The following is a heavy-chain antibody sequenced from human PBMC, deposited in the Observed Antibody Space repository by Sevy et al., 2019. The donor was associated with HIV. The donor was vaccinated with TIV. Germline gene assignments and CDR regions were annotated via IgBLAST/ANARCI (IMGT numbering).Heavy chain of an antibody. Sequence: ASVKVSCKVSGYTLTELSMHWVRQAPGKGLEWMGGFDPEDGETIYAQKFQGRITMTEETSTDTAYMELSSLRSEDTAVYYCATDIVFIVGATSDYWGQGTLVTVSS. CDR1: GYTLTELS. J-gene: IGHJ4*02. CDR2: FDPEDGET. CDR3: ATDIVFIVGATSDY. V-gene: IGHV1-24*01. D-gene: IGHD1-26*01.